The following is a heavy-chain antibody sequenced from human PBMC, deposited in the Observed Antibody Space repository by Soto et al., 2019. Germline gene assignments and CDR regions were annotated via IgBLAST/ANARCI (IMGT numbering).Heavy chain of an antibody. CDR3: ATVPTSYQDSTGYQPFHP. D-gene: IGHD3-22*01. CDR1: GASIITDGYY. J-gene: IGHJ5*02. CDR2: IHYSGGATYSP. V-gene: IGHV4-31*03. Sequence: QVQLQESGPGLVEPSQTLSLICTVSGASIITDGYYWTWIRQHPGKGLEWLGYIHYSGGATYSPSDNASNYGRTALSVDMSKSLISTTLNSVTTADTAVYYCATVPTSYQDSTGYQPFHPWGRGTLVTVSS.